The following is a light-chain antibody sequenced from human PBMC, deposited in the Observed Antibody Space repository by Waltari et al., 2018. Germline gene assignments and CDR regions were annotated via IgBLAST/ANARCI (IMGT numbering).Light chain of an antibody. CDR1: PGISNS. J-gene: IGKJ2*01. V-gene: IGKV1-NL1*01. Sequence: DIQMTQSPSSLSASVGDRVTITCRASPGISNSLAWYQQKPGKAPKLLLYASSRLESGVASRFSGSGSGTDYNLTISSLQPEDFATYYCQQYHSTPTFGPGTKREI. CDR3: QQYHSTPT. CDR2: ASS.